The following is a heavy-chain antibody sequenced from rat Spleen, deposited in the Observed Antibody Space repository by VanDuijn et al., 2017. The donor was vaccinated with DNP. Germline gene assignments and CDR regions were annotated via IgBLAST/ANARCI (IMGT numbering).Heavy chain of an antibody. J-gene: IGHJ2*01. CDR1: GFTFSDYN. CDR2: IIHDGKRT. V-gene: IGHV5S10*01. Sequence: EVQVVESGGGLVQPGRSLKLSCAASGFTFSDYNMAWVRQAPKKGLEWVATIIHDGKRTYYGDSVKGRFTISRDNTKSILYLQMDSLRSEDTDTYYCSTLNYYASLSGYFDYWGQGVMVTVSS. CDR3: STLNYYASLSGYFDY. D-gene: IGHD1-12*01.